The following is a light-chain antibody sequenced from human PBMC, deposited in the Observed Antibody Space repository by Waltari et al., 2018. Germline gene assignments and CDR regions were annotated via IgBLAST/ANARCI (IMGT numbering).Light chain of an antibody. J-gene: IGLJ3*02. V-gene: IGLV3-1*01. CDR2: QDS. CDR3: QTWDTNTVV. CDR1: TLASKY. Sequence: SYELTQPPSVSLSPEQTASITCATDTLASKYFAWYQQTPGQSPVLVIYQDSTPLSGFSGSNSGNTATLTISGTQAVDEADYYCQTWDTNTVVFGGGTKLSVL.